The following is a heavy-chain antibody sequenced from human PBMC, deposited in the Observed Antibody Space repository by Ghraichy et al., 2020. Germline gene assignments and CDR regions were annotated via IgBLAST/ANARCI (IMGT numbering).Heavy chain of an antibody. CDR3: AKSAFPYTSSWYSWFDP. V-gene: IGHV3-23*01. CDR1: GFTFSTYA. CDR2: ISSSGGST. Sequence: GSLRLSCAASGFTFSTYAMSWARQAPVKGLEWVSAISSSGGSTYYTDSVKGRFTISRDNSKNTLYLQMNSLRAEDTAVYYCAKSAFPYTSSWYSWFDPWGQGTLVTVSS. D-gene: IGHD6-13*01. J-gene: IGHJ5*02.